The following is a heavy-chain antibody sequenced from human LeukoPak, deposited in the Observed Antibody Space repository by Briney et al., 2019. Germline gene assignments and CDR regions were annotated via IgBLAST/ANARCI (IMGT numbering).Heavy chain of an antibody. CDR1: GFTFSSYS. D-gene: IGHD2-15*01. J-gene: IGHJ4*02. Sequence: GGSLRLSCAASGFTFSSYSMNWVRQAPGKGLEWVSYISSSSSTIYYADSVKGRFTISRDNAKNSLYLQMNSLRAEDTAVYYCARSPGYCSGGSCPSDFDYWGQGTLVTVSS. V-gene: IGHV3-48*01. CDR2: ISSSSSTI. CDR3: ARSPGYCSGGSCPSDFDY.